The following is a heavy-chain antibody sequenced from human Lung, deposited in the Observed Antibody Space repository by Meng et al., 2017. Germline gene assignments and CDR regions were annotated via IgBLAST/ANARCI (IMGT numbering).Heavy chain of an antibody. V-gene: IGHV4-4*02. CDR1: GGSSSSSNW. J-gene: IGHJ4*02. Sequence: GEVRESGPGLVKPSGTLSLTRAVSGGSSSSSNWWSWVRQPPGKGLEWIGEIYHSGSTNYNPSLKSRVTISVDKSKNQFSLKLSSVTAADTAVYYCARRGLWLDPQNFDYWGQGTLVTVSS. CDR2: IYHSGST. D-gene: IGHD6-19*01. CDR3: ARRGLWLDPQNFDY.